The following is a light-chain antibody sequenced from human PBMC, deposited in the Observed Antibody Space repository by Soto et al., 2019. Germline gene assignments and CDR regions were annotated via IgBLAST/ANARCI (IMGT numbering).Light chain of an antibody. CDR3: QHYNSYPWT. V-gene: IGKV1-5*03. CDR1: HTISSW. CDR2: KAS. Sequence: DIQMTQSPSTPSGSVGDRVTITCRASHTISSWLAWYQQKPGKAPKLLIYKASTLKSGVPSRFSGSGSGTEFTLTISSLQPDDFATYYCQHYNSYPWTFGQGTKVDI. J-gene: IGKJ1*01.